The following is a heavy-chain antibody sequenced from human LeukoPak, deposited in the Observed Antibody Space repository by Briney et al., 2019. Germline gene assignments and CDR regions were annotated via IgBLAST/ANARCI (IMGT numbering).Heavy chain of an antibody. D-gene: IGHD3-22*01. CDR3: AKDRFHYYDSSDYFDY. J-gene: IGHJ4*02. CDR1: GFTFYTYA. CDR2: ISGSGGST. V-gene: IGHV3-23*01. Sequence: GGSLRLSCAASGFTFYTYAMSWVRQAPGKGLEWVSAISGSGGSTYYEDSVKGRFTISRDNSKNTLYLQMNSLRAEDTAVYYCAKDRFHYYDSSDYFDYWGQGTLVTVSS.